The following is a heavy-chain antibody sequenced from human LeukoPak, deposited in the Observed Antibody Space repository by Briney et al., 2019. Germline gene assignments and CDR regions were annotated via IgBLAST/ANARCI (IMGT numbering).Heavy chain of an antibody. CDR2: FYPHDSET. CDR1: GYTFVNYW. V-gene: IGHV5-51*01. D-gene: IGHD2-2*01. Sequence: GESLKISCTGSGYTFVNYWIGWVRQMPGKGLEWMGIFYPHDSETRYSPSFQGQVTISGDESISTAYLQWSSLKASDTAIYYCARQYSTASYYAVGNWGQGTLVTVSS. J-gene: IGHJ4*02. CDR3: ARQYSTASYYAVGN.